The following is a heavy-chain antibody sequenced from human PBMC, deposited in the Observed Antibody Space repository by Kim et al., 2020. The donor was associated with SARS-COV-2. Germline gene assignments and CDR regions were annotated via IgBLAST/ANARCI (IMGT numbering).Heavy chain of an antibody. CDR1: GGSISSYY. D-gene: IGHD3-3*01. V-gene: IGHV4-59*08. CDR3: AGSYFWSGYTPYYYYYGMDV. J-gene: IGHJ6*02. Sequence: SETLSLTCTVSGGSISSYYWSWIRQPPGKGLEWIGYIYYSGSTNYNPSLKSRVTISVDTSKNQFSLKLSSVTAADTAVYYCAGSYFWSGYTPYYYYYGMDVWGQGTTVTVSS. CDR2: IYYSGST.